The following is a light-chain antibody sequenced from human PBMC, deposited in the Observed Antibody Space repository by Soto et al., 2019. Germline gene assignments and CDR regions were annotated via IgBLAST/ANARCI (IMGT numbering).Light chain of an antibody. CDR2: GAS. J-gene: IGKJ2*01. V-gene: IGKV3-20*01. CDR1: QSVSSSY. Sequence: EIVLTQSPGTLSLPPGEKVTLSCRASQSVSSSYFAWYQQKPGQSPRLLLYGASSRATGTPDRFSGSESGTDFTLTISSLEPEDFAGYYCQQYASSPYNFGQGTPLEIK. CDR3: QQYASSPYN.